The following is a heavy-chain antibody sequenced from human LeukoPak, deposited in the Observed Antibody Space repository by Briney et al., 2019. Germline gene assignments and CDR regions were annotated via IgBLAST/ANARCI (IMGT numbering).Heavy chain of an antibody. J-gene: IGHJ4*02. CDR1: GYTFTSYD. CDR3: ARGRPMVRGVRD. CDR2: MNPNSGNT. V-gene: IGHV1-8*01. Sequence: ASVKVSCKASGYTFTSYDINWVRQATGQGLEWRGWMNPNSGNTGYAQKFQGRVTMTRNTSISTAYMELSSLRSEDTAVYYCARGRPMVRGVRDWGQGTLVTVSS. D-gene: IGHD3-10*01.